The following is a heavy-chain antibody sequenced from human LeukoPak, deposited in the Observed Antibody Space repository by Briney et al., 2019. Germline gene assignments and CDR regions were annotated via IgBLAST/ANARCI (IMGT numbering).Heavy chain of an antibody. J-gene: IGHJ6*03. CDR1: GFTFSSYW. D-gene: IGHD1-14*01. Sequence: GGSLRLSCAASGFTFSSYWMSWVRQAPGKGLEWVANIKQDGSEKYYVDSVKGRFTISRDNAKNSLYLQMDSLRAEDTAVYYCASSKPYYYYYYMDVWGKGTTVTVSS. CDR2: IKQDGSEK. CDR3: ASSKPYYYYYYMDV. V-gene: IGHV3-7*01.